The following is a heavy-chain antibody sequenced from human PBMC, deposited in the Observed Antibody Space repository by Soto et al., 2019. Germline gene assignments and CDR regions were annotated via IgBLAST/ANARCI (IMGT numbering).Heavy chain of an antibody. D-gene: IGHD1-7*01. V-gene: IGHV4-4*02. CDR3: ASRDPGTSVDY. J-gene: IGHJ4*02. CDR1: GGSFTSNNW. Sequence: SETLSLTCAVYGGSFTSNNWWTWVRQPPGQGLEWIGEIYRTGSTNYNPSLKSRVTISLDKSENQFSLKVTSLTAADTAVYYCASRDPGTSVDYWGQGTLVTVSS. CDR2: IYRTGST.